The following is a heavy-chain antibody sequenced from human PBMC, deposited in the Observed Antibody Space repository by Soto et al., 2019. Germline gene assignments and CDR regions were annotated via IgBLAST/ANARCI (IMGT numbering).Heavy chain of an antibody. CDR3: ARDSRYYDSSGNYAFDI. V-gene: IGHV3-53*01. CDR1: GFTVSSNY. Sequence: GGSLRLSCAASGFTVSSNYMSWVRQAPGKGLEWVSAIYSGGSTYYADSVKGRFTISRDNSKNTLYLQMNSLRAEDTAVYYCARDSRYYDSSGNYAFDIWGQGTMVTVSS. CDR2: IYSGGST. J-gene: IGHJ3*02. D-gene: IGHD3-22*01.